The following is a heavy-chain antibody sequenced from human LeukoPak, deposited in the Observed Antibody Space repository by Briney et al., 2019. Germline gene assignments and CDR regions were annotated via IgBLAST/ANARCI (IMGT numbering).Heavy chain of an antibody. CDR2: ISNNGGST. J-gene: IGHJ4*02. D-gene: IGHD6-6*01. Sequence: PGGSLRLSCAASGFTFRRDSMHWVRQAPGKGLEYVSAISNNGGSTYYAKSVKGRFTISRDNSKNPLYLQMGILRAEDMAVYYCARPSIAAREVDYWGQGTLVTVFS. V-gene: IGHV3-64*01. CDR1: GFTFRRDS. CDR3: ARPSIAAREVDY.